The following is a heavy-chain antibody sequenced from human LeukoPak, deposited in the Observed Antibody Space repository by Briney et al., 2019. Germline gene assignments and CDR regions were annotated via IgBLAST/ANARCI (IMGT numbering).Heavy chain of an antibody. Sequence: SETLSLTCTVSGGFIRIYYWSGIRQPPGKGLEWIGYIYSSGSTNYNPSLKSRVTISVDTSKNQFALKLSSVTAADTAVYYCARQGVSEFDYWGQGTLVTVSS. CDR3: ARQGVSEFDY. CDR2: IYSSGST. D-gene: IGHD3-16*01. J-gene: IGHJ4*02. V-gene: IGHV4-59*08. CDR1: GGFIRIYY.